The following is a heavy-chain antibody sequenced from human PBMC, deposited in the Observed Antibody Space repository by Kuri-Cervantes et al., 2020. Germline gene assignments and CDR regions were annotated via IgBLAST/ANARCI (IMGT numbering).Heavy chain of an antibody. J-gene: IGHJ3*02. CDR2: INHSGST. D-gene: IGHD2-2*01. CDR1: GGSFSGYY. CDR3: AKGGGDIVVVPAAKRKNAFDI. V-gene: IGHV4-34*01. Sequence: SETLSLTCAVYGGSFSGYYWSWIRQPPGKGLEWIGEINHSGSTNYNPSLKSRVTASVDTSKNQFSLKLSSVTAADTAVYYCAKGGGDIVVVPAAKRKNAFDIWGQGTMVTVSS.